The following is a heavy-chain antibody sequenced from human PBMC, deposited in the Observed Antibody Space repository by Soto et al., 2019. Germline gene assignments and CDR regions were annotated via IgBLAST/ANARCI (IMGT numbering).Heavy chain of an antibody. CDR2: ISYDGSNQ. D-gene: IGHD5-18*01. CDR3: AEGYSFVAHDPFHI. Sequence: AGGSLRLSCATSGFTFNTYAMHWVRQAPGKGLEWVAVISYDGSNQDYADSVKGRFTISRDNSKNTLYLQMSSLRAEDSAVYFCAEGYSFVAHDPFHIWGQGTMVTVSS. V-gene: IGHV3-30*03. J-gene: IGHJ3*02. CDR1: GFTFNTYA.